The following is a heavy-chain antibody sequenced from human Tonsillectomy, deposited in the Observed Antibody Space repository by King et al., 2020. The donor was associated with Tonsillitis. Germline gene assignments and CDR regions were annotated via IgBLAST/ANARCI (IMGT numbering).Heavy chain of an antibody. CDR1: GGSISSYY. CDR3: ARDVWGNHWFDP. V-gene: IGHV4-59*01. Sequence: VQLQESGPGLVKPSETLSLTCTVSGGSISSYYWSWIRQPPGKGLEWIGYMYYSGSTNYNPSLRSRVTMSVDTSKNQFSLKLSYVAAADTAVYYCARDVWGNHWFDPWGQGTLVTVSS. D-gene: IGHD7-27*01. CDR2: MYYSGST. J-gene: IGHJ5*02.